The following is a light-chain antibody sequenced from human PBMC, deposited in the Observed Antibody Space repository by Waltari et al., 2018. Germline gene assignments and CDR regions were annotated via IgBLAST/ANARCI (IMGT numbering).Light chain of an antibody. J-gene: IGKJ4*02. CDR1: QSVFYSTNNKNY. CDR2: WAS. Sequence: DIMMSQSPHSLSVSLRDRATFNSQSSQSVFYSTNNKNYLAWYQQKPGQPPKLLIYWASTRESGVPDRFSGSGSGTDFTLTISSLQAEDVAVYYCQQYYSTPRTFGGGTKVEIK. V-gene: IGKV4-1*01. CDR3: QQYYSTPRT.